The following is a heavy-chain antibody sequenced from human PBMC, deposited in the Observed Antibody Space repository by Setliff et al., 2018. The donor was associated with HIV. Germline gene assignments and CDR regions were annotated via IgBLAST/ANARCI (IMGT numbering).Heavy chain of an antibody. D-gene: IGHD5-12*01. CDR2: IYYSGST. CDR1: GGSISSYY. Sequence: SETLSLTCSVSGGSISSYYWSWIRQPPGKGLEWIGYIYYSGSTNYNPSLESRVTISVDTSKNQFSLKLRSVTAADTAVYFCATLRWLRSKHSDYWGQGILVTVSS. CDR3: ATLRWLRSKHSDY. J-gene: IGHJ4*01. V-gene: IGHV4-59*08.